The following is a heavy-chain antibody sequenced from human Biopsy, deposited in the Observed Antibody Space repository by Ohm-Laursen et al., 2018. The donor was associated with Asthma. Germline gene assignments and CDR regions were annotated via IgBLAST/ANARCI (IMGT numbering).Heavy chain of an antibody. CDR2: IRDKDNRYST. V-gene: IGHV3-72*01. J-gene: IGHJ4*02. CDR3: VRVGLGVGAD. Sequence: SLRLSCSASGFTFSNVFIDWVRQAPGKGLEWVARIRDKDNRYSTEYAASVKGRFTVSRDDAKNSVYLQMNSLKTEDTAIYYCVRVGLGVGADWGQGTLVTVSS. D-gene: IGHD1-26*01. CDR1: GFTFSNVF.